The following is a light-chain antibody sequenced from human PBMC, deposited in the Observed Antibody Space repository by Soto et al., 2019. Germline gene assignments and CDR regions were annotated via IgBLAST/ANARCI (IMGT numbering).Light chain of an antibody. J-gene: IGLJ2*01. Sequence: QPVLTQSPSASASLGASVKLTCTLSSGHSNYAIAWHQQQSEKGPRYLMKLNSDGSHSKGDGIPDRFSGSSSGAERYLTISSLQSEDEADNYCPTWGYGIVVFGGGTKLTVL. V-gene: IGLV4-69*01. CDR1: SGHSNYA. CDR3: PTWGYGIVV. CDR2: LNSDGSH.